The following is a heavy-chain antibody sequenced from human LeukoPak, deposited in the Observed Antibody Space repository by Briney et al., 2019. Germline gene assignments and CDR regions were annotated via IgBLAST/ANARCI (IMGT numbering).Heavy chain of an antibody. CDR1: EFTFSTYS. V-gene: IGHV3-21*01. CDR3: ARGATMATRHLDY. D-gene: IGHD4-23*01. J-gene: IGHJ4*02. CDR2: ISGGSSDI. Sequence: GGSLRLSCAASEFTFSTYSKNWVRQAPGKGLEWVSIISGGSSDIHYADSVMGRFTISRDNAKNSLYLQMNSLRVEDTAVYYCARGATMATRHLDYWGQGTLVTVAS.